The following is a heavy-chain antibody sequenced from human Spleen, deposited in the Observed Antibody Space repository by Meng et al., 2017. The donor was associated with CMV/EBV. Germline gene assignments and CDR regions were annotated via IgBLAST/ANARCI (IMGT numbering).Heavy chain of an antibody. V-gene: IGHV4-61*01. CDR3: ARDSSGYCWFDY. D-gene: IGHD3-22*01. CDR2: IYFTGST. Sequence: GSLRLSCTVSGDSISSGSFYWSWIRQPPGKGLEWIGHIYFTGSTKYNPSLKSRVTMSVDTSKNEFSLKMTSVTAADTAVYYCARDSSGYCWFDYWGQGTLVTVSS. J-gene: IGHJ4*02. CDR1: GDSISSGSFY.